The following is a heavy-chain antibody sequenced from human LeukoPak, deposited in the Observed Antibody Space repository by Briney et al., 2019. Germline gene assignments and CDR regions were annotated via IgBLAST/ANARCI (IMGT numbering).Heavy chain of an antibody. CDR1: GVSITKDGYS. Sequence: SETLSLTCTVSGVSITKDGYSWTWIRQSPGKGLEWIGDISYSGSTKYKPSLKRRLTISGDVSKNQFSLKLTSVTAADTAVYYCARDVVLTSSPDAFDIWGQGTMVTVSS. D-gene: IGHD2-21*02. CDR2: ISYSGST. CDR3: ARDVVLTSSPDAFDI. J-gene: IGHJ3*02. V-gene: IGHV4-31*03.